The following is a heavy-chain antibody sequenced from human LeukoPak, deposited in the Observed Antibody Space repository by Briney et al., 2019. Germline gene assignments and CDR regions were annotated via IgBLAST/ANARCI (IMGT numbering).Heavy chain of an antibody. J-gene: IGHJ4*02. V-gene: IGHV4-59*08. CDR3: ARTLWFGDSAYYYFDY. D-gene: IGHD3-10*01. CDR2: IYYSGST. Sequence: SETLSLTCTVSGGSISSYYWSWIRQPPGKGLEWIGYIYYSGSTNYNPSLKSRVTISVDTSKNQFSLKLSSVTAADTAVYYCARTLWFGDSAYYYFDYWGQGTLDTVSS. CDR1: GGSISSYY.